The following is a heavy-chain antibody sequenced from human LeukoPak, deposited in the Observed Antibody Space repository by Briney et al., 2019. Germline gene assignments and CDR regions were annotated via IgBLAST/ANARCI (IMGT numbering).Heavy chain of an antibody. CDR1: GFTFSSYA. V-gene: IGHV3-64*01. D-gene: IGHD4-11*01. J-gene: IGHJ6*03. CDR3: ARVAWTVTTDYYYYMDV. Sequence: GGSLRLSCAASGFTFSSYAMHWVRQAPGKGLEYVSAISSNGGSTYYANSVKGRFTISRDNSKNTLYLQMGSLRAEDMAVYYCARVAWTVTTDYYYYMDVWGKGTTVTVSS. CDR2: ISSNGGST.